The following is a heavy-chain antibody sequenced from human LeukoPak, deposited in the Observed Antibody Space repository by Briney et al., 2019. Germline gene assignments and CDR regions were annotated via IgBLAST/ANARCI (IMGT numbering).Heavy chain of an antibody. CDR1: GGSFSGYY. CDR3: AREGRIAVPGLRRVVY. J-gene: IGHJ4*02. CDR2: INHSGST. V-gene: IGHV4-34*01. Sequence: SETLSLTCAVYGGSFSGYYWSWIRQPPGNGLEWIGEINHSGSTNYNPSLKSRVTISVDTSKNQFSLKLSSVTAADTAVYYCAREGRIAVPGLRRVVYWGQGTLVTVSS. D-gene: IGHD6-19*01.